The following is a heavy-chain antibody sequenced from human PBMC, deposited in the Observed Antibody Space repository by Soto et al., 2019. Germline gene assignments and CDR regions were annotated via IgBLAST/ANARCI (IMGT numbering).Heavy chain of an antibody. CDR3: VKGEFYYDSSAYYPFDS. J-gene: IGHJ4*02. CDR1: GFIFNSDW. Sequence: GGSLRLSCAASGFIFNSDWMHWVRQAPRKGLEWVSRIDTDGSGTSYADSVKGRFTISRDNAKNTLYLQMNSLRAEDTAVYYCVKGEFYYDSSAYYPFDSWGQGTLVTVSS. D-gene: IGHD3-22*01. V-gene: IGHV3-74*01. CDR2: IDTDGSGT.